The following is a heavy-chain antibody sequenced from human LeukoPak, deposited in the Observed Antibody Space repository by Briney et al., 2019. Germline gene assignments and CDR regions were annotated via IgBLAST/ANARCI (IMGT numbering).Heavy chain of an antibody. V-gene: IGHV3-23*01. CDR1: GFTFSSYA. D-gene: IGHD3-3*01. Sequence: GGSLRLSCAASGFTFSSYAMSWVRQAPGKGLEWVSAISGSGGSTFYADSVKGRFTISRDNSKNTLYLQMNSLRAEDTAVYYCAKGVYDFWSGYDYWGQGTLVTVSS. CDR2: ISGSGGST. J-gene: IGHJ4*02. CDR3: AKGVYDFWSGYDY.